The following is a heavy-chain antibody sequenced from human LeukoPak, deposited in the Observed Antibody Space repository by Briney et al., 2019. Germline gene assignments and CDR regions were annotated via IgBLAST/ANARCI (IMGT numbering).Heavy chain of an antibody. V-gene: IGHV4-34*01. CDR3: ARRTYYYDDNAQARDY. CDR2: INPSGSP. J-gene: IGHJ4*02. CDR1: GCSFGGSY. Sequence: SETLSLTCVVYGCSFGGSYWTWIRQPPGKGLQYIGEINPSGSPIYNPSLEGRVTISVDTSNNQFSLKLNSVTAADTAVYFCARRTYYYDDNAQARDYWGRGTLVTVSS. D-gene: IGHD3-22*01.